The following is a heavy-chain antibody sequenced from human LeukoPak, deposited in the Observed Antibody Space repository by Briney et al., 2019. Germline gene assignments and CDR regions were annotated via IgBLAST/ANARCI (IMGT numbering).Heavy chain of an antibody. J-gene: IGHJ6*02. D-gene: IGHD3-10*01. CDR1: GFTFSSYS. CDR2: ISSSSSYI. V-gene: IGHV3-21*01. Sequence: GGSLRLSCAASGFTFSSYSMNWVRQAPGKGLEWVSSISSSSSYIYYADSVKGRFTISRDNAKNSLYLQMNGLRAEDTAVYYCARDQERFGELSGLYYYYGMDVWGQGTTVTVSS. CDR3: ARDQERFGELSGLYYYYGMDV.